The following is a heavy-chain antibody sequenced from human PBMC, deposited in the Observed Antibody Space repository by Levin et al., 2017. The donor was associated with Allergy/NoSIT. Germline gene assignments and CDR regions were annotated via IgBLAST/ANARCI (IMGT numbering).Heavy chain of an antibody. CDR2: INPSGGGT. J-gene: IGHJ6*02. D-gene: IGHD6-19*01. CDR3: ARDLGIPVTHYYGMDV. Sequence: GESLKISCKASGYTFTSYYMHWVRQAPGQGLEWVGMINPSGGGTTYAQKFQGRVTMTRDTSTSTVYMELSSLRSDDTAVYYCARDLGIPVTHYYGMDVWGQGTTVTVSS. V-gene: IGHV1-46*01. CDR1: GYTFTSYY.